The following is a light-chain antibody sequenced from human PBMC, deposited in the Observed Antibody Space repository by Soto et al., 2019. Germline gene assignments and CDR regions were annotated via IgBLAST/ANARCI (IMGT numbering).Light chain of an antibody. CDR2: ASS. J-gene: IGKJ5*01. CDR1: QGISSY. Sequence: DIQLTQSPSFLSASVGDRVTITCRASQGISSYLAWYQQTPGKAPKLLIYASSTLQSGVPSRFSGSGSGTEFTLTISSLQPEDFATYYCQQLNTFPVTFGQGTRLHI. CDR3: QQLNTFPVT. V-gene: IGKV1-9*01.